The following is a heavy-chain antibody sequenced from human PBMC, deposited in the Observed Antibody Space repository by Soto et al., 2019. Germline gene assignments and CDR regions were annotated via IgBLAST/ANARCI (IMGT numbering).Heavy chain of an antibody. Sequence: GASLRLACAASGFTFSSYSMNWVRQAPGKGLEWVSYISSSSSTIYYADSVKGRFTISRDNAKNSLYLQMNSLRAEDTAVYYCARGYYYDSSGYYYAIDYWGQGTLVTVS. CDR2: ISSSSSTI. D-gene: IGHD3-22*01. CDR1: GFTFSSYS. CDR3: ARGYYYDSSGYYYAIDY. J-gene: IGHJ4*02. V-gene: IGHV3-48*01.